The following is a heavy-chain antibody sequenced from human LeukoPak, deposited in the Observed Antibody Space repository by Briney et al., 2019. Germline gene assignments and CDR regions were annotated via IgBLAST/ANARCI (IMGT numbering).Heavy chain of an antibody. D-gene: IGHD6-13*01. CDR2: IYYSGST. Sequence: PSETLSITCTVSGGSISSYYWSWIRQPPGKGLEWIGYIYYSGSTNYNPSLKSRVTISVDTSKNQFSLKLSSVTAADTAVYYCARYQPMYSSSWNWFDPWGQGTLVTVSS. V-gene: IGHV4-59*01. CDR3: ARYQPMYSSSWNWFDP. CDR1: GGSISSYY. J-gene: IGHJ5*02.